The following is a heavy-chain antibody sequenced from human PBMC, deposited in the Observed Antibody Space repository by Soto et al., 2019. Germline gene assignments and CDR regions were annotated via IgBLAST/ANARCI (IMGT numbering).Heavy chain of an antibody. V-gene: IGHV5-51*01. D-gene: IGHD1-26*01. CDR1: GYSFTTHW. J-gene: IGHJ6*02. CDR3: ARGGKDGSLFFGLEV. Sequence: GESLKISCVGSGYSFTTHWVAWVRQMPGKGLEWMGIFYPRDSAATYSPSFQGQVTMSADKSSSTAYLQWNSLQASDTAIYYCARGGKDGSLFFGLEVWGQGTTVTVSS. CDR2: FYPRDSAA.